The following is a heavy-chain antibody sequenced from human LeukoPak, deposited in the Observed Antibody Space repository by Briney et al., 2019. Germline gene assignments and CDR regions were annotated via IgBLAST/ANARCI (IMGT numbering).Heavy chain of an antibody. CDR3: AKGPSNGYNYYFDY. Sequence: PGGSLRLSCAASGFTFDDYAMHWVRQAPGKGLEWVSGISWNSGSIDYADSVKGRFTISRDNAKNSLYLQMSSLRTEDTALYYCAKGPSNGYNYYFDYWGQGTLVTVSS. V-gene: IGHV3-9*01. J-gene: IGHJ4*02. D-gene: IGHD5-24*01. CDR2: ISWNSGSI. CDR1: GFTFDDYA.